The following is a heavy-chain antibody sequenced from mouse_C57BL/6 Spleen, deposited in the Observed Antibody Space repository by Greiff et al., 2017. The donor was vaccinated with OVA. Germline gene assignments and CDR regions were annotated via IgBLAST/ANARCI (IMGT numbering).Heavy chain of an antibody. CDR3: ARRDYSNYDWYFDV. J-gene: IGHJ1*03. D-gene: IGHD2-5*01. CDR1: GYSFTGYY. CDR2: INPSTGGT. V-gene: IGHV1-42*01. Sequence: EVKLVESGPELVKPGASVKISCKASGYSFTGYYMNWVKQSPEKSLEWIGEINPSTGGTTYNQKFKAKATLTVDKSSSTAYMQLKSLTSEDSAVYYCARRDYSNYDWYFDVWGTGTTVTVSS.